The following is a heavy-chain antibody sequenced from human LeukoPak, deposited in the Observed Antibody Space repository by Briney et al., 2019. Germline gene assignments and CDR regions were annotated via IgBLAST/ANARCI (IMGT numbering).Heavy chain of an antibody. J-gene: IGHJ6*03. CDR2: ISYSGST. CDR3: TRDDFGIKTDWEDYYYMDV. D-gene: IGHD3-3*01. CDR1: GDSIISSSYY. V-gene: IGHV4-39*07. Sequence: SETLSLTCTVSGDSIISSSYYWGWIRQPPGKGLEWIGSISYSGSTYYNPSLKSRVTISVDTSKNQFSLNLRSVSAADTAVYYCTRDDFGIKTDWEDYYYMDVWGKGTTVTVSS.